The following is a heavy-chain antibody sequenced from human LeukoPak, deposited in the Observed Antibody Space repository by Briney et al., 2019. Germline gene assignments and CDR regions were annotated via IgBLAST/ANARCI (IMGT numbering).Heavy chain of an antibody. CDR1: GYTFNTYW. CDR2: TSPITSDT. J-gene: IGHJ4*02. Sequence: GESLKISCKGSGYTFNTYWIAWVRPMPGKGLELMGITSPITSDTTYSPSFQGRVSVSVDRSITTVYLHWSSLQASDTAIYYCARLRNYYGSRTYPYFDYWGQGTLVTVSS. D-gene: IGHD3-10*01. CDR3: ARLRNYYGSRTYPYFDY. V-gene: IGHV5-51*01.